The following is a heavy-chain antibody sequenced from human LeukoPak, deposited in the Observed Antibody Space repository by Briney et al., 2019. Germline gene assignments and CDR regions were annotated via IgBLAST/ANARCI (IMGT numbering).Heavy chain of an antibody. V-gene: IGHV4-39*01. CDR1: GGSISSSSYY. CDR3: ARSSSSWYYYFDY. J-gene: IGHJ4*02. D-gene: IGHD6-13*01. Sequence: LETLSLTCTVSGGSISSSSYYWGWIRQPPGKGLEWIGSIYYSGSTYYNPSLKSRVTISVDTSKNQFSLKLSSVTAADTAVYYCARSSSSWYYYFDYWGQGTLVTVSS. CDR2: IYYSGST.